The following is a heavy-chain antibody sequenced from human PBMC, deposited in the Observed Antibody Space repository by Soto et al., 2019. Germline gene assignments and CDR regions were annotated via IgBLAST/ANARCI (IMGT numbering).Heavy chain of an antibody. CDR3: AXYRKFFQI. J-gene: IGHJ3*02. CDR1: GGYISGGDYS. Sequence: SESLSLTCAGSGGYISGGDYSRSWSRQPPGKGLEWVGFIYNSGSTYYNSSLKSRVTISVDRSKHHFFLNLTSVTAADTAVYYCAXYRKFFQIWGQGTKVTVSS. CDR2: IYNSGST. V-gene: IGHV4-30-2*01.